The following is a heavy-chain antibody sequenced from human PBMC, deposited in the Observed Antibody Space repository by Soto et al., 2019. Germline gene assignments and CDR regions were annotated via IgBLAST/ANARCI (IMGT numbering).Heavy chain of an antibody. CDR3: ARVHYSRGLTNPYYYYGMHV. Sequence: SETLSLTCXVXGGSISSYYWSWIRQPPGKGLEWIGYIYYSGSTNYNPSLKSRVTISVDTSKNQFSLKLSSVTAADTAVYYCARVHYSRGLTNPYYYYGMHVWGQGTTVTVSS. V-gene: IGHV4-59*01. CDR1: GGSISSYY. J-gene: IGHJ6*02. D-gene: IGHD6-13*01. CDR2: IYYSGST.